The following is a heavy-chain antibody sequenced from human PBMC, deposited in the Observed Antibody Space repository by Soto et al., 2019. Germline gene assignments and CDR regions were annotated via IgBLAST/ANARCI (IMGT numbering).Heavy chain of an antibody. CDR2: INHSGST. D-gene: IGHD3-3*01. Sequence: SETLSLTCAVYGGSFSGYYWSRIRQPPGKGLEWIGEINHSGSTNYNPSLKSRVTISVDTSKNQFSLKLSSVTAADTAVYYCARGHYDFWSGYFSLDPWGQGTLVTVSS. V-gene: IGHV4-34*01. CDR1: GGSFSGYY. CDR3: ARGHYDFWSGYFSLDP. J-gene: IGHJ5*02.